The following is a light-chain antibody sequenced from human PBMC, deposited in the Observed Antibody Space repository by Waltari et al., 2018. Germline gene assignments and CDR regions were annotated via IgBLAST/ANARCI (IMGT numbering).Light chain of an antibody. V-gene: IGKV3-11*01. CDR3: QQRSNWPVFT. CDR1: QSVSSY. Sequence: DIVLTQSPATLSSSPGERATLSCRASQSVSSYLAWYQQKPGQAPRLLIYDASNRATVIPARFSGSGSGTDFTLTISSLEPEDFAVYDCQQRSNWPVFTFGPGTKVDIK. CDR2: DAS. J-gene: IGKJ3*01.